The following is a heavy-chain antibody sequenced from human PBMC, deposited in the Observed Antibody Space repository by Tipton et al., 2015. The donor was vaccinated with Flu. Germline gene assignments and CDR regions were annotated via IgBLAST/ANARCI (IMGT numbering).Heavy chain of an antibody. Sequence: TLSLTRAVSGDSISSDYHWGWIRQFPGKGLEWIGTVSRSGSTIYSPSLKSRVTISIDRSKNQFSLNLKSVTAADMAVYYCARRDYTNYVSDPKSWFDPWGQGTLVAVSS. CDR1: GDSISSDYH. CDR2: VSRSGST. CDR3: ARRDYTNYVSDPKSWFDP. D-gene: IGHD4-11*01. V-gene: IGHV4-38-2*01. J-gene: IGHJ5*02.